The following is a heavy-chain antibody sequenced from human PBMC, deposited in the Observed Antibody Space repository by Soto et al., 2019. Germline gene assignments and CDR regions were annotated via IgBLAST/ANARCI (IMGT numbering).Heavy chain of an antibody. CDR1: GYSISSGYY. CDR2: IYHSGST. J-gene: IGHJ5*02. D-gene: IGHD4-17*01. CDR3: ARGAATVTPGWFDP. V-gene: IGHV4-38-2*01. Sequence: SETLSLTCAVSGYSISSGYYWGWIRQTPGKGLEWIASIYHSGSTYYKPSLKSRVTISVDTSKNQFSLKLTSVTAADTAVYYCARGAATVTPGWFDPWGQGIMVTVSS.